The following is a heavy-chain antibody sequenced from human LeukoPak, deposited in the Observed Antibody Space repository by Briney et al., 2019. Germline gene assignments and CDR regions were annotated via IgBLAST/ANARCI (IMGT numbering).Heavy chain of an antibody. CDR3: AKGAWLDY. CDR2: IGGSGGST. D-gene: IGHD3-10*01. V-gene: IGHV3-23*01. Sequence: GGSLRLSCAASGFSFNSYAMTWGRQAPGKGLEWVSAIGGSGGSTDYADSVKGRFTIPRDNSKNTLYLQMNSLRAEDTAVYYCAKGAWLDYWGQGTLVTVSS. CDR1: GFSFNSYA. J-gene: IGHJ1*01.